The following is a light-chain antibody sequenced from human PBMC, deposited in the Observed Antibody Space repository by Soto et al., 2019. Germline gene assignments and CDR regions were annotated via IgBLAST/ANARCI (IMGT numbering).Light chain of an antibody. CDR3: QHREHWWT. CDR2: DAS. CDR1: QSVSLH. Sequence: EIVLTQSPATLSLSPGERATLSCRASQSVSLHLAWYHQRPGQAPRLLIYDASNRARGVPVRFSGSGDGTDFTLPVSSLEPEDYGVYYCQHREHWWTFGQGTKVAIK. V-gene: IGKV3-11*01. J-gene: IGKJ1*01.